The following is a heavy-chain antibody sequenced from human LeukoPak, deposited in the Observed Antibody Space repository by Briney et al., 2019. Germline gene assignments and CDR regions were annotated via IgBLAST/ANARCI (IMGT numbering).Heavy chain of an antibody. J-gene: IGHJ6*03. CDR1: GFTFSSYA. D-gene: IGHD3-3*01. V-gene: IGHV3-64*01. CDR3: AREMGGYDFWSGLYYYYYMDV. CDR2: INSNGGST. Sequence: GGSLRLSCAASGFTFSSYAMHWVRQAPGKGLESVSAINSNGGSTYYAKSVKGRFTISRDNSKNTLYLQMGSLRAEDMAVYYCAREMGGYDFWSGLYYYYYMDVWGKGTTVIVSS.